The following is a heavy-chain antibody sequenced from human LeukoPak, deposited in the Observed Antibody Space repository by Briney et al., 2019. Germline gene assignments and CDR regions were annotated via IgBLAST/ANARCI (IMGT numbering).Heavy chain of an antibody. CDR3: ARDFGRTSDWQPRLYYGMDV. V-gene: IGHV3-21*01. D-gene: IGHD2-2*01. CDR1: GFTFKSYT. J-gene: IGHJ6*02. Sequence: GGSLRLSCAASGFTFKSYTMNWVRQAPGKGLEWVSSITSSLSYISYADSVKGRFTISRDNAKNSLSLQMNSLRAEDTAVYYCARDFGRTSDWQPRLYYGMDVWGQGTRSPSP. CDR2: ITSSLSYI.